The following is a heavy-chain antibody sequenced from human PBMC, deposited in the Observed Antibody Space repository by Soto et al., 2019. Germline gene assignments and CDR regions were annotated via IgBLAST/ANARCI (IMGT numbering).Heavy chain of an antibody. CDR3: ARDVPLVGATRGFDY. CDR1: GGSISSYY. CDR2: IYTSGST. Sequence: PSETLSLTCTVSGGSISSYYWSWIRQPAGKGLEWIGRIYTSGSTNYNPSLKSRVTMSVDTSKNQFSLKLSSVTAADAAVYYCARDVPLVGATRGFDYWGQGTLVTVSS. D-gene: IGHD1-26*01. J-gene: IGHJ4*02. V-gene: IGHV4-4*07.